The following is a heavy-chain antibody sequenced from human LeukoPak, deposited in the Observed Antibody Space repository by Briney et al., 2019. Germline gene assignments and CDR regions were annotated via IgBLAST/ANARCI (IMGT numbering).Heavy chain of an antibody. CDR3: AREGKKGWFDP. J-gene: IGHJ5*02. Sequence: SETLSLTCTVSGYSISSGYYWGWIRQPPGKGLEWIGSIYHSGSTYYNPSLKSRVTISVDRSKNQFSLKLSSVTAADTAVYYCAREGKKGWFDPWGQGTLVTVSS. CDR1: GYSISSGYY. CDR2: IYHSGST. D-gene: IGHD3-10*01. V-gene: IGHV4-38-2*02.